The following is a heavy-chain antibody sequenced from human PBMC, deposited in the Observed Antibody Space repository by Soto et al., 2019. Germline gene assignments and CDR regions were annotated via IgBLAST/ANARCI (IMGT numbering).Heavy chain of an antibody. D-gene: IGHD2-15*01. CDR2: IRSNIYDGTT. Sequence: GGSLRLSCIASGFTFRDYAISWFRQAPGKGLQWVSFIRSNIYDGTTEYAASVKDRFSISRDDSKTIAYLQMDSLETEDTGVYYCTRVSPDCSDGSCYPLNWGQGTLVTVSS. CDR1: GFTFRDYA. J-gene: IGHJ4*02. V-gene: IGHV3-49*03. CDR3: TRVSPDCSDGSCYPLN.